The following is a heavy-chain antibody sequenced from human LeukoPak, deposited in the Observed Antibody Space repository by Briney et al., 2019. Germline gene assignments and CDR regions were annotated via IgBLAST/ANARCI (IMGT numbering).Heavy chain of an antibody. D-gene: IGHD3-9*01. CDR2: ISGSGGSA. CDR3: AKDHESTYYDILTGYYKGIYFDY. J-gene: IGHJ4*02. Sequence: GGSLRLSCAASGFTFSSYAMSWVRQAPGKGLEWVSAISGSGGSAYYADSVKGRFTISRDNSKNTLYLQMNSLRAEDTAVYYCAKDHESTYYDILTGYYKGIYFDYWGRGTLVTVSS. V-gene: IGHV3-23*01. CDR1: GFTFSSYA.